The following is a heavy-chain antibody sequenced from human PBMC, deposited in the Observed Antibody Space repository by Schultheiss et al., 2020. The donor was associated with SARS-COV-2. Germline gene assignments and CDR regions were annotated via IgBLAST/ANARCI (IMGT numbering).Heavy chain of an antibody. D-gene: IGHD3-10*01. J-gene: IGHJ4*02. CDR2: ISGSGGST. CDR1: GFTFSSYA. V-gene: IGHV3-23*01. CDR3: ANHTRYYYGSGSTPDY. Sequence: GESLKISCAASGFTFSSYAMSWVRQAPGKGLEWVSAISGSGGSTYYADSVKGRFTISRDNSKNTLYLQMNSLRAEDTAVYYCANHTRYYYGSGSTPDYWGQGTLVTVSS.